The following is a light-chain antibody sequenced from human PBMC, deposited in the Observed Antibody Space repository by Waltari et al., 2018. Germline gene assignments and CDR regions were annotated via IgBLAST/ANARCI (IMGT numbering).Light chain of an antibody. CDR2: WAS. Sequence: DVVMTQSTDSLAVSLGERATINCTSSHHILSAFNNKNRLAWFQQKAGQPPKLLIYWASSRVSGVPDRFIGSGSGTEFSLTISSLQAEDVAVYYCQQYYYFPDTFGQGTKLEIK. CDR1: HHILSAFNNKNR. J-gene: IGKJ2*01. CDR3: QQYYYFPDT. V-gene: IGKV4-1*01.